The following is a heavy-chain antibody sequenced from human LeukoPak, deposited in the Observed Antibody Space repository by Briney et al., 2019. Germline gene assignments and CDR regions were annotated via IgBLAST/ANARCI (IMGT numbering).Heavy chain of an antibody. D-gene: IGHD1-7*01. Sequence: SVKVSCKASGGTFSSYAISWVRQAPGPGLEWMGGIIPIFGTANYAQKFQGRVTITTDESTSTAYMELSSLRSEDTAVYYCARARRMELRTVYFDYWGQGTLVTVSS. J-gene: IGHJ4*02. CDR1: GGTFSSYA. V-gene: IGHV1-69*05. CDR3: ARARRMELRTVYFDY. CDR2: IIPIFGTA.